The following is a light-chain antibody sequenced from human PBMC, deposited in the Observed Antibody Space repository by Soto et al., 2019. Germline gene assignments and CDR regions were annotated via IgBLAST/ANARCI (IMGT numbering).Light chain of an antibody. CDR2: XNS. V-gene: IGLV1-47*01. CDR3: AAWDDSLSGVV. Sequence: QSVLTQPPSASGTPGQRVTISCSGSSSNIGSNYVYWYQQLPGTVPQLXIYXNSXRXXXVXDRXSXXKSXXXXXLXISXLXXXXXXXXYCAAWDDSLSGVVFGGGTKLTVL. CDR1: SSNIGSNY. J-gene: IGLJ2*01.